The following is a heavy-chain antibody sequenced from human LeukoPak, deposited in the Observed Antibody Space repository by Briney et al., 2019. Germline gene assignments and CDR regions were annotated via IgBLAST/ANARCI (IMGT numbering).Heavy chain of an antibody. CDR1: GYTFTSYG. V-gene: IGHV1-18*04. D-gene: IGHD3-10*01. CDR2: ISAYNGNT. J-gene: IGHJ4*02. Sequence: ASVKVSCKASGYTFTSYGISWVRQAPGQGLEWMGWISAYNGNTNYAQKLQGRVTMTTDTSTSTAYMELRSLRSDDTAVYYCAREITMVRGVPLYYFDYWGQGTLDTVSS. CDR3: AREITMVRGVPLYYFDY.